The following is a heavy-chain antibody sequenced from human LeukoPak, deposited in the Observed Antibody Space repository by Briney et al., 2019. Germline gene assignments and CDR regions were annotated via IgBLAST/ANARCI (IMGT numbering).Heavy chain of an antibody. D-gene: IGHD2-2*01. Sequence: PGRSLRLSCEASGFTFSSYAMHWVRQAPGKGLEWVAVISYDGSNKYYADSVKGRFTISRDNSKNTLYLQMNSLRAEDTAVYYCARGLQLLMYGMDVWGQGTTVTVSS. CDR1: GFTFSSYA. V-gene: IGHV3-30-3*01. J-gene: IGHJ6*02. CDR2: ISYDGSNK. CDR3: ARGLQLLMYGMDV.